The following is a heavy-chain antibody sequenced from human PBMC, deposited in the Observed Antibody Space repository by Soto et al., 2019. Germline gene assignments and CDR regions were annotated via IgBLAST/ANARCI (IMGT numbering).Heavy chain of an antibody. D-gene: IGHD3-10*01. V-gene: IGHV1-69*02. Sequence: VPLVQSGAEVKKPGSSVKVSCKASGDTFSFYSINWVRQAPGLGLEWMGRINPILRMSNYAQRFQGRVTMTADKSTSTAYMELSSLRSEDTAMYYCASSYGSGYRAFDYWGQGALVTVSS. CDR3: ASSYGSGYRAFDY. CDR2: INPILRMS. J-gene: IGHJ4*02. CDR1: GDTFSFYS.